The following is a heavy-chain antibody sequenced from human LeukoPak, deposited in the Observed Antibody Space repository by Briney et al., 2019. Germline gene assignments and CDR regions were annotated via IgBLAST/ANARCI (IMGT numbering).Heavy chain of an antibody. CDR3: ARDPNGANYFDY. CDR2: IHYSGST. V-gene: IGHV4-31*11. J-gene: IGHJ4*02. CDR1: GFTFSDYW. Sequence: LRLSCAASGFTFSDYWMSWVRQAPGKGLEWIGYIHYSGSTDYNPSLKSRVTISEDTSNNQFSLKLNSVTAADTAVYYCARDPNGANYFDYWGQGTLVTVSS. D-gene: IGHD2-8*01.